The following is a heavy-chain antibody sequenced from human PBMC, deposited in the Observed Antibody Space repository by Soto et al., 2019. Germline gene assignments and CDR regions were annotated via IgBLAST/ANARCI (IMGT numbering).Heavy chain of an antibody. Sequence: SVKVSCKASGCTFSSYAISWVRQAPGQGLEWMGGIIPIFGAANYAQKFQGRVTITADESTSTAYMELSSLRSEDTAVYYCARSMTTVTTYYYYGMDVWGQGTTVTVSS. CDR2: IIPIFGAA. D-gene: IGHD4-17*01. J-gene: IGHJ6*02. V-gene: IGHV1-69*13. CDR3: ARSMTTVTTYYYYGMDV. CDR1: GCTFSSYA.